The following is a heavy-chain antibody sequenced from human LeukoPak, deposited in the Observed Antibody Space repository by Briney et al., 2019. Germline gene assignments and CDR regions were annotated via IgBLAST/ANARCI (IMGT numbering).Heavy chain of an antibody. CDR1: GFTFSDYV. Sequence: GGSLRLSCATSGFTFSDYVMHWVRQAPGKGLEWVAVIWYDGSNRYYADSVRGRFTISRDNSKNTLFLQMNSLRVGDTAVYYCASLSITTATTVDFWGQGALVTVSS. CDR2: IWYDGSNR. J-gene: IGHJ4*02. CDR3: ASLSITTATTVDF. D-gene: IGHD1-1*01. V-gene: IGHV3-33*01.